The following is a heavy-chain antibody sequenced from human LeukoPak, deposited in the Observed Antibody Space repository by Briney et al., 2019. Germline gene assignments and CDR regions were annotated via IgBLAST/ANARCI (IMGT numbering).Heavy chain of an antibody. J-gene: IGHJ6*03. V-gene: IGHV4-34*01. Sequence: SETLSLTCAVYGGSFSNYYWSWIRQSPGKGLEWIGEINDNGRTNYNPSLMSRVTISLDTSKKQFSLKVDSVTAADTAVYYCARRWNYGIYYYTDVWDKGTTVTVSS. CDR1: GGSFSNYY. CDR3: ARRWNYGIYYYTDV. CDR2: INDNGRT. D-gene: IGHD1-7*01.